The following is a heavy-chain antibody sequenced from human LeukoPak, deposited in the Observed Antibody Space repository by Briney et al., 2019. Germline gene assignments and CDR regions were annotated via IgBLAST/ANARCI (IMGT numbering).Heavy chain of an antibody. CDR3: AVSYDILTGYYPLDD. CDR1: GGTFSSYA. J-gene: IGHJ4*02. Sequence: GASVKVSCKASGGTFSSYAISWVRQAPGQGLEWMGGIIPIFGTANYAQKFQGRVTITADKSTSTAYMELSSLRSEDTAVYYCAVSYDILTGYYPLDDWGQGTLVTVSS. CDR2: IIPIFGTA. D-gene: IGHD3-9*01. V-gene: IGHV1-69*06.